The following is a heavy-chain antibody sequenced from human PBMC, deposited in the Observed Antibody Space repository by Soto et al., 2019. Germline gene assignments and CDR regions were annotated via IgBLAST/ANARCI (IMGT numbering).Heavy chain of an antibody. J-gene: IGHJ6*02. D-gene: IGHD3-22*01. CDR2: IYYSGST. CDR1: GGSISSYY. CDR3: ARGLSGYYYDSSGRGYYYYGMDV. Sequence: SETLSLTCTVSGGSISSYYWSWIRQPPGKGLEWIGYIYYSGSTNYNPSLKSRVTISVDTSKNQFSLKLSSVTAADTAVYYCARGLSGYYYDSSGRGYYYYGMDVWGQGTTVTVSS. V-gene: IGHV4-59*01.